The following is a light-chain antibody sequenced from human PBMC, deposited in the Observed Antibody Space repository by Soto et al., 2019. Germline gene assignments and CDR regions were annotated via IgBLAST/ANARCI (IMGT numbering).Light chain of an antibody. CDR2: GVS. J-gene: IGKJ2*01. CDR1: QSVSSK. Sequence: TQSPGTLSLSSGERATLSCRASQSVSSKLAWFQQKPGQAPSLLSYGVSTRATGVPVRFSGSGSGTEFTLTINSLQSENFAVYYCQQYNNWPHTFGQGTKVDIK. V-gene: IGKV3-15*01. CDR3: QQYNNWPHT.